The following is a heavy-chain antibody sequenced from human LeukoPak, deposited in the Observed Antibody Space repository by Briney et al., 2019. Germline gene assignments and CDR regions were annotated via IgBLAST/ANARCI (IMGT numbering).Heavy chain of an antibody. D-gene: IGHD1-26*01. CDR2: IYYSGST. J-gene: IGHJ4*02. Sequence: PETLSLTCTVSGGSISSYYWSWIRQPPGKGLEWIGYIYYSGSTNYNPSLKSRVTISVDTPKNQFSLKLSSVTAADTAVYYCARSPGATIDYWGQGTLVTVSS. CDR3: ARSPGATIDY. V-gene: IGHV4-59*01. CDR1: GGSISSYY.